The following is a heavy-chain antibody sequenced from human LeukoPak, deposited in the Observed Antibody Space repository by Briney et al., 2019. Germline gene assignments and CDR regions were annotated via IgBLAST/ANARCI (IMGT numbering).Heavy chain of an antibody. D-gene: IGHD5-24*01. CDR3: TTDQVEMATLDY. J-gene: IGHJ4*02. CDR2: IKSKTDGGTT. Sequence: GGSLRLSCAASGFTFSNAWMNWVRQAPGKGLEWVGRIKSKTDGGTTDYAAPVKGRFTISRDDSKNTLYLQMNSLKTEDTAIYYCTTDQVEMATLDYWGQGTLVTVSS. CDR1: GFTFSNAW. V-gene: IGHV3-15*01.